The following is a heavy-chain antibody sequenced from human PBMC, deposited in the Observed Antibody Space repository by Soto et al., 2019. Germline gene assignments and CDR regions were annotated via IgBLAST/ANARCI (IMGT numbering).Heavy chain of an antibody. Sequence: QVQLQQWGAGLLKPSETLSLTCAVYGGSFSGYYWIWIRQPPGKGLEWIGEINESGSTKHNPSLKGRVTISVDTSKNQFSLKLSSVTAADTAVYYCARARRGFGSRWFDWFDPWGQGTLVTVSS. CDR2: INESGST. CDR1: GGSFSGYY. CDR3: ARARRGFGSRWFDWFDP. V-gene: IGHV4-34*01. J-gene: IGHJ5*02. D-gene: IGHD6-13*01.